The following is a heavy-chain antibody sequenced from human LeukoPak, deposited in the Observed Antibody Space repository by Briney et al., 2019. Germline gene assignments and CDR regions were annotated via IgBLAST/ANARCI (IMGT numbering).Heavy chain of an antibody. J-gene: IGHJ4*02. V-gene: IGHV3-21*01. CDR1: GFTFSSYS. D-gene: IGHD6-6*01. Sequence: PGGSLRLSCAASGFTFSSYSMNWVRQAPGKGLEWVSSISSSSSYIYYADSVKGRFTISRDNAKNSLYLQMNSLRAEDTAVYYCARGAAARRAHAFDYWGQGTLVTVSS. CDR2: ISSSSSYI. CDR3: ARGAAARRAHAFDY.